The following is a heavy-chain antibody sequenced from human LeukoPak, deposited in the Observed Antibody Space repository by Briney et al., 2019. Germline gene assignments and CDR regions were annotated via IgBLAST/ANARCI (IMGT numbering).Heavy chain of an antibody. Sequence: GGSLRLSCAAAGFAFNNYAMSWVRQAPGKGLKWVSGISSGGSTYYADSVKGRFTISRDNSKNTLYLQMNSLRAEDTAVYYCAKDTYSTSPYYFDYWGQGTLVTVSS. CDR3: AKDTYSTSPYYFDY. J-gene: IGHJ4*02. CDR1: GFAFNNYA. V-gene: IGHV3-23*01. D-gene: IGHD1-26*01. CDR2: ISSGGST.